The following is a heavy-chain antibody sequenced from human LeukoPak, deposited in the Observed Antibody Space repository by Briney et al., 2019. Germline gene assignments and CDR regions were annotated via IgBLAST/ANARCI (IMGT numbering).Heavy chain of an antibody. V-gene: IGHV3-15*01. CDR2: SQSKVDGGTT. Sequence: GGSLRLSCAASGFTFSNAWMSWVRQAPGKGLEWVGRSQSKVDGGTTDYAAPVNGRFTISRDDSKNTLYLQLNSLKTEDTAVYYCTTDLTSGSGSFYNYWGQGTLVTVSS. D-gene: IGHD3-10*01. J-gene: IGHJ4*02. CDR3: TTDLTSGSGSFYNY. CDR1: GFTFSNAW.